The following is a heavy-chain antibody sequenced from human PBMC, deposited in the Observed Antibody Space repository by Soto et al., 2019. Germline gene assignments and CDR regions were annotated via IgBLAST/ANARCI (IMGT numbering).Heavy chain of an antibody. CDR2: INAGNGHT. D-gene: IGHD6-19*01. J-gene: IGHJ4*02. Sequence: QVQLVQSGAEVKKPGASVEVSCKASGYTFTSYAIHWVRQAPGQRLEWMGWINAGNGHTKYSQKFQDRVTITRDTAASTAYMELSSLRSADTAVYYCARDMGGWPDYWGQGTLVTVSS. CDR1: GYTFTSYA. CDR3: ARDMGGWPDY. V-gene: IGHV1-3*01.